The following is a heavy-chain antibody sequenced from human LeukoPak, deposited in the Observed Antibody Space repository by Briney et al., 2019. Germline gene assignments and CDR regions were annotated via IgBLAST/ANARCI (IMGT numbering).Heavy chain of an antibody. J-gene: IGHJ4*02. CDR3: ARVPLTTPDY. Sequence: PSETLSLTCTVSGGFISRNSFYWGWIRQPPGKGLEWIGSIYYSGTTYYNPSLKSRVTISVDTSKNQFSLKLSSVTAADTAVYYCARVPLTTPDYWGQGTLVTVSS. CDR1: GGFISRNSFY. D-gene: IGHD4-11*01. CDR2: IYYSGTT. V-gene: IGHV4-39*07.